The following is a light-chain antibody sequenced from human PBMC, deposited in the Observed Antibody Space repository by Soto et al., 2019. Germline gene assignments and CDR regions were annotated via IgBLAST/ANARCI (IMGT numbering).Light chain of an antibody. CDR2: AVT. Sequence: QSVLTQPASVSGSPGQSITISCTGTSNDVGSYNLVSWYQQHPGKAPKLMISAVTKRPAGVSSRFSASKSGNTASLTISGLQAEDEADYYCSSYAGFNTVIFGGGTKLTV. CDR3: SSYAGFNTVI. J-gene: IGLJ2*01. CDR1: SNDVGSYNL. V-gene: IGLV2-23*02.